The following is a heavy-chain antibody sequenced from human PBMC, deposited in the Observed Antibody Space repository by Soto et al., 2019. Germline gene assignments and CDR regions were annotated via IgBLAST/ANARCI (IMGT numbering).Heavy chain of an antibody. CDR3: ARGRLVDDAFDI. Sequence: QVQLVESGGGVVQPGRSLRLSCAASGFTFSSYAMHWVRQAPGKGLEWVAVISYDGSNKYYADSVKGRFTISRDNSKNTLYLQMNSLRAEDTAVYYCARGRLVDDAFDIWGQGTMVTVSS. CDR2: ISYDGSNK. CDR1: GFTFSSYA. V-gene: IGHV3-30-3*01. J-gene: IGHJ3*02. D-gene: IGHD2-2*01.